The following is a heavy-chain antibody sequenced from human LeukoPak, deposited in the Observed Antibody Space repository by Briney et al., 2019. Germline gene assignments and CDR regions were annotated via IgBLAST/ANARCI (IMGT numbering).Heavy chain of an antibody. CDR3: ASAGGYDVQPNNWFDP. Sequence: SVKVACKASGGTFSSYAISWVRQAPGQGLEWMGRIIPIFGIANYAQKFQGRVTITADKSTSTAYMELSSLRSEDTAVYYCASAGGYDVQPNNWFDPWGQGTLVTVSS. D-gene: IGHD5-12*01. J-gene: IGHJ5*02. CDR1: GGTFSSYA. CDR2: IIPIFGIA. V-gene: IGHV1-69*04.